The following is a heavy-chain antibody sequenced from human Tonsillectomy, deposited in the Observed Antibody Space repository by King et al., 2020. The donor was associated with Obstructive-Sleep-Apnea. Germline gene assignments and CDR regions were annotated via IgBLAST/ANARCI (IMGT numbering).Heavy chain of an antibody. CDR1: GFSFSSYG. CDR2: IRYDGSNK. J-gene: IGHJ4*02. CDR3: AKATAAAGTFADY. D-gene: IGHD6-13*01. Sequence: VQLVESGGGVVQPGGSLRLSCAASGFSFSSYGMHWVRQAPGKVLEWVAFIRYDGSNKYYADSVKGRFTISRDTSKKTLYLQMNSLRAEDTAVFYCAKATAAAGTFADYWGQGTLVTVSS. V-gene: IGHV3-30*02.